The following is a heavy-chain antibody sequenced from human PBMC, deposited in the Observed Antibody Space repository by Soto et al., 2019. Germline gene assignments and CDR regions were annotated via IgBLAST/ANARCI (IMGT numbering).Heavy chain of an antibody. J-gene: IGHJ6*02. CDR1: GGTFSSYA. CDR2: IIPIFGTA. Sequence: SVKVSCKASGGTFSSYAIGWVRQAPGQGLEWMGGIIPIFGTANYAQKFQGRVTITADESTSTAYMELSSLRSEDTAVYYCARAITMVRGVTDYYYYGMDVWGQGTTVTVS. D-gene: IGHD3-10*01. V-gene: IGHV1-69*13. CDR3: ARAITMVRGVTDYYYYGMDV.